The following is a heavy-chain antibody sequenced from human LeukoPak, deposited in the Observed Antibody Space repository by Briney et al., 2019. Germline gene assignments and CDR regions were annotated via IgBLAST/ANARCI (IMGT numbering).Heavy chain of an antibody. CDR1: GFTFRSYS. CDR2: VKRDGSTT. CDR3: ARGGDTSGWHNWFDP. V-gene: IGHV3-74*01. J-gene: IGHJ5*02. Sequence: GGSLRPSCAASGFTFRSYSMHWVRQAPGKGLVWVSRVKRDGSTTTYAESVKGRFTISRDNAKNTLYLQMSSLRAEDTAVYYCARGGDTSGWHNWFDPWGQGTLVTVSS. D-gene: IGHD6-19*01.